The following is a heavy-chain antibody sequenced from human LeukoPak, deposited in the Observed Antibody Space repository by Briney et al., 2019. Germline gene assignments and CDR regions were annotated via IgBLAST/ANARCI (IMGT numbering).Heavy chain of an antibody. J-gene: IGHJ3*02. Sequence: GGSLRLSCAASGFTFSSSSMNWVRQAPGKGLEWVSYISSSGSTIYYPDSVKGRFTISRDNAKNSLYLQKNSLRAEDTAVYYCARGYCSGGSCYLAFDIWGQGTMVTVSS. V-gene: IGHV3-48*01. CDR1: GFTFSSSS. D-gene: IGHD2-15*01. CDR2: ISSSGSTI. CDR3: ARGYCSGGSCYLAFDI.